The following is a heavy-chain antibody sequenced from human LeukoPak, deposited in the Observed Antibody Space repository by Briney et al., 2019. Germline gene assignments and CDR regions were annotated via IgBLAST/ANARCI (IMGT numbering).Heavy chain of an antibody. CDR2: IIPIFGTA. Sequence: ASVKVSCKASGGTISSYAISWVRQAPGQGLEWMGGIIPIFGTANYAQKFQGRVTITADESTSTAYMELSSLRSEDTAVYYCAREGVVDKGFDYWGQGTLVTVSS. D-gene: IGHD3-22*01. J-gene: IGHJ4*02. CDR3: AREGVVDKGFDY. V-gene: IGHV1-69*13. CDR1: GGTISSYA.